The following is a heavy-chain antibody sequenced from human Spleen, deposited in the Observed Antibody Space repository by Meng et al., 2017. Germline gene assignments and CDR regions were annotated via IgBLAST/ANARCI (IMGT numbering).Heavy chain of an antibody. V-gene: IGHV3-20*04. D-gene: IGHD1-26*01. CDR2: IYWNGGST. J-gene: IGHJ6*02. CDR3: ARVDGSYYYYYGMDV. CDR1: GFTFDDYG. Sequence: GESLKISCAASGFTFDDYGMSWVRQAPGKGLEWVSGIYWNGGSTGYADSVKGRFTISRDNAKNSLYLQMNSLRAEDAALYYCARVDGSYYYYYGMDVWGQGTTVTVSS.